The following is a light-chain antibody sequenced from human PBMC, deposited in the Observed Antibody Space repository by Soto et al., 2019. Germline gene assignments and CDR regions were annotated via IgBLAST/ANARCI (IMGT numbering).Light chain of an antibody. CDR2: QVT. Sequence: SVLTQPASVSGSPGQAITISCTGTSSDVGGYNYVSWYQQHPGKAPKLMIYQVTNRPSGVSNRFSGSRSGNTASLTISGLQAEDEADYYCSSYTDSSNYVFGTGTKVTV. J-gene: IGLJ1*01. V-gene: IGLV2-14*01. CDR1: SSDVGGYNY. CDR3: SSYTDSSNYV.